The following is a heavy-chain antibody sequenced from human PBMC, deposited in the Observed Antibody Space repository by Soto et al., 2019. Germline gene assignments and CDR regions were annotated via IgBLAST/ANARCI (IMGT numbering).Heavy chain of an antibody. CDR3: ARLYCSAASCYSVGAFDI. CDR2: IWFDGSDK. Sequence: QVQLVESGGGVVQPGRSLRLSCAASGFTFSTYGMHWVRLAPGKGLEWVALIWFDGSDKYYTESVKGRFTISRDNSRSTVDLQMNSLRAEDTAVYYCARLYCSAASCYSVGAFDIRGQGTMVTVTS. D-gene: IGHD2-2*01. J-gene: IGHJ3*02. V-gene: IGHV3-33*01. CDR1: GFTFSTYG.